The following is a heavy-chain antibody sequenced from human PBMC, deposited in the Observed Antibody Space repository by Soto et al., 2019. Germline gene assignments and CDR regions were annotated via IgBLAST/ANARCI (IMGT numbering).Heavy chain of an antibody. D-gene: IGHD6-6*01. CDR2: ISWNSGNI. J-gene: IGHJ5*02. Sequence: VQLVESGGGLVQPGRSLRLSCAASGFSFDGYAMNWVRQPPGKGLEWVSGISWNSGNIDYADSVKGRFTISRDNAKNSLYLQMNSLSAEDTALYYCVKASTYSSSQGWFDPWGQGTMVTVSS. V-gene: IGHV3-9*01. CDR1: GFSFDGYA. CDR3: VKASTYSSSQGWFDP.